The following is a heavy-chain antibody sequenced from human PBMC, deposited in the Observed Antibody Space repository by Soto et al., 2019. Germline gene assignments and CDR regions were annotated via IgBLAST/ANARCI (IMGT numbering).Heavy chain of an antibody. CDR3: ARGLGIVVVPAAMYYFDY. J-gene: IGHJ4*02. D-gene: IGHD2-2*01. Sequence: ASVKVSCKASGYTFTSYGISWVRQAPGQGLEWMGWISAYNGNTNYAQKLQGRVTMTTDTSTSTAYMELRSLRSDDTAVYYCARGLGIVVVPAAMYYFDYWGQGTLVTVSS. V-gene: IGHV1-18*01. CDR1: GYTFTSYG. CDR2: ISAYNGNT.